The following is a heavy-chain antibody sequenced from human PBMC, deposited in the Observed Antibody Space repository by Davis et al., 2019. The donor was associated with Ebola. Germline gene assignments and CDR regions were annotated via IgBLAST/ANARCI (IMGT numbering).Heavy chain of an antibody. CDR2: INAGNGNT. CDR3: ARNGYYYDSSGYSLAFDY. V-gene: IGHV1-3*01. D-gene: IGHD3-22*01. Sequence: ASVTVSCKASGYTFTSYAMHWVRQAPGQRLEWMGWINAGNGNTKYSQKFQGRVTITRDTSASTAYMELSSLRSEDTAVYYCARNGYYYDSSGYSLAFDYWGQGTLVTVSS. CDR1: GYTFTSYA. J-gene: IGHJ4*02.